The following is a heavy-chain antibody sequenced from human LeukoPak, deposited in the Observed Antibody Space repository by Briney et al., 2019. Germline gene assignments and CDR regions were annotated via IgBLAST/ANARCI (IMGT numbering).Heavy chain of an antibody. CDR3: ARGYCSSTSCYSYYYYGMDV. Sequence: ASVKVSCKASGYTFTGYYMHWVRQAPGQGLEWMGWINPNSGGTNYAQKFQGRVTMTRDTSISTAYMELSRLRSDDTAVYYCARGYCSSTSCYSYYYYGMDVWGQGTMVTVSS. V-gene: IGHV1-2*02. CDR1: GYTFTGYY. D-gene: IGHD2-2*01. J-gene: IGHJ6*02. CDR2: INPNSGGT.